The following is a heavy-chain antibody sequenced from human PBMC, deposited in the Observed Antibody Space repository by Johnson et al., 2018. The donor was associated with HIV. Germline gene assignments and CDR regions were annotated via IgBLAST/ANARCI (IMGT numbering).Heavy chain of an antibody. V-gene: IGHV3-7*01. Sequence: VQLVESGGGLVQPGGSLRLSCEASGFTFSSYWMSWVRQAPGKGLAWVANIKQAGSEKYSVGSVEGRFTISRDNTKSSPFLQMNSLRGEDPAVYYCANNLGTAGGAFDIWGQGTTVTVSS. J-gene: IGHJ3*02. CDR3: ANNLGTAGGAFDI. CDR1: GFTFSSYW. CDR2: IKQAGSEK. D-gene: IGHD7-27*01.